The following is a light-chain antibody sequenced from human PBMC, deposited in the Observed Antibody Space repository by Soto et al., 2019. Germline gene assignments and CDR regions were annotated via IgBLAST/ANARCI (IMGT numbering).Light chain of an antibody. Sequence: DIQMTQSPSSLSASIGDRVSITCRSSQSITKYLNWYQHKPGKAPKLLIYAASNLQSGVPSRFTGSGSGTDFTLTISSLQPEDFATYYCQQSYSNPFTFGPGTKVDIK. CDR1: QSITKY. J-gene: IGKJ3*01. CDR3: QQSYSNPFT. V-gene: IGKV1-39*01. CDR2: AAS.